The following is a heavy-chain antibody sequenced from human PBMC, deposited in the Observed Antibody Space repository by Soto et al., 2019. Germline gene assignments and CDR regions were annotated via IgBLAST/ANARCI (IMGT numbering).Heavy chain of an antibody. CDR3: AIGFYSRSDY. CDR1: GYTFTSYA. V-gene: IGHV1-3*01. D-gene: IGHD2-15*01. Sequence: QVQLVQSGAEVKKPGASVKVSCKASGYTFTSYAFHWVRQAPGQRLEWMGWSNAGNGNTKYSQKFQGRVTITRDTSASTAYMELSSLRSEDTAVYYCAIGFYSRSDYWGQGTLVTVSS. CDR2: SNAGNGNT. J-gene: IGHJ4*02.